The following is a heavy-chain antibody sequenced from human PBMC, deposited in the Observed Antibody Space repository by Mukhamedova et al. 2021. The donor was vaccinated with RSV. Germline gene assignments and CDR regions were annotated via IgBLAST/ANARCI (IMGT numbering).Heavy chain of an antibody. D-gene: IGHD2-21*02. Sequence: YISSSSSTIYYADSVKGRFTISRDNAKNSLYLQMNSLRDEDTAVYYCARDCEVVSGGDCLSWFDPWGQGTPVTVSS. J-gene: IGHJ5*02. CDR2: ISSSSSTI. CDR3: ARDCEVVSGGDCLSWFDP. V-gene: IGHV3-48*02.